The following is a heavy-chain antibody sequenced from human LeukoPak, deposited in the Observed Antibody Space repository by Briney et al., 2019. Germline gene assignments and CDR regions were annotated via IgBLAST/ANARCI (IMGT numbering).Heavy chain of an antibody. D-gene: IGHD3-10*01. V-gene: IGHV3-15*01. CDR3: ASEYFYRHES. Sequence: GGSLRLSCAASGFTFSNAWMSWVRQAPGKGLEWVGRVKRKSDGGTTDYAAPVKGRFTISRDDSKNTLFLQMNSLNTEDTAVYYCASEYFYRHESWGQGTLVTVSS. J-gene: IGHJ5*02. CDR1: GFTFSNAW. CDR2: VKRKSDGGTT.